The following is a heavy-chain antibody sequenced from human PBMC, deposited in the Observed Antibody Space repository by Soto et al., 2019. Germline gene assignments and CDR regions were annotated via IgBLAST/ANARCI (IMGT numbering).Heavy chain of an antibody. Sequence: PGGSLRLSCAASGFTFSSYSMNWVRQAPGKELEWVSYISSSSSTIYYADSVKGRFTISRDNAKNSLYLQMNSLRDEDTAVYYCAKDPLWYSSSYFDYWGQGTLVTVSS. D-gene: IGHD6-13*01. CDR1: GFTFSSYS. V-gene: IGHV3-48*02. J-gene: IGHJ4*02. CDR3: AKDPLWYSSSYFDY. CDR2: ISSSSSTI.